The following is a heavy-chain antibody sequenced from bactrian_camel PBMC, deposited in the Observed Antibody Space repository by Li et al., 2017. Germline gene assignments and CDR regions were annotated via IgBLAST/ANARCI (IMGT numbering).Heavy chain of an antibody. V-gene: IGHV3S25*01. CDR1: GHTSDIKC. CDR2: LYTSGDRI. Sequence: QLVESGGDSVQAGGTLRLSCAASGHTSDIKCMAWFRQVPGKGREGVAALYTSGDRIYYAESVEGRFTISSDFDKNTVTLQMNSLKPDDSGMYYCAAGCKVAGTWSFEPNFRYWGQGTQVTVS. D-gene: IGHD1*01. CDR3: AAGCKVAGTWSFEPNFRY. J-gene: IGHJ6*01.